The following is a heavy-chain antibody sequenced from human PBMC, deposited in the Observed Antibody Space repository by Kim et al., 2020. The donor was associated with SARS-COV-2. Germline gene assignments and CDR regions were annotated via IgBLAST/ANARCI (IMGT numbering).Heavy chain of an antibody. CDR1: GGSISSSSYY. V-gene: IGHV4-39*07. Sequence: SETLSLTCTVSGGSISSSSYYWGWIRQPPGKGLEWIGSIYYSGSTYYNPSLKSRVTISVDTSKNQFSLKLSSVTAADTAVYYCARAMVRGVIGYFDYWGQGTLVTVSS. D-gene: IGHD3-10*01. J-gene: IGHJ4*02. CDR3: ARAMVRGVIGYFDY. CDR2: IYYSGST.